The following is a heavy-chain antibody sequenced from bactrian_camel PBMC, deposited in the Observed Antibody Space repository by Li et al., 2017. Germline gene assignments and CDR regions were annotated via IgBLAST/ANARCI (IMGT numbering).Heavy chain of an antibody. CDR2: FRTDGVT. J-gene: IGHJ4*01. CDR3: AAGRPPDYRCPSVTGYY. Sequence: VQLVESGGGEVQAGGSLRLSCATSVYRHTYYCMGWFRQAPGKERERVATFRTDGVTRYDDSVKGRFTISQDSAKNTVYLQMNSLKPEDSAMYYCAAGRPPDYRCPSVTGYYWGQGTQVTVS. CDR1: VYRHTYYC. D-gene: IGHD3*01. V-gene: IGHV3S53*01.